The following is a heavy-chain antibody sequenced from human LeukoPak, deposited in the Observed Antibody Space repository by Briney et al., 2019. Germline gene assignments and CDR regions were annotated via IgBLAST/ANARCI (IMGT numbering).Heavy chain of an antibody. CDR3: AKTDYGHYSGFEV. Sequence: PSETLSLTRVVSTYSISSGYSWGWIRQPPGKGLEWIGSMYLSGTTYYNPSLKSRVTISVDKSENQFSLKVNFVTAADTAVYFCAKTDYGHYSGFEVWGQGIMVTVSS. J-gene: IGHJ3*01. CDR1: TYSISSGYS. CDR2: MYLSGTT. D-gene: IGHD4-17*01. V-gene: IGHV4-38-2*01.